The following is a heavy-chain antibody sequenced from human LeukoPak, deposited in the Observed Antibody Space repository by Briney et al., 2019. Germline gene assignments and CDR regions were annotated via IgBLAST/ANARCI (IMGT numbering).Heavy chain of an antibody. CDR3: ARGPSGRRGATTKNWFDP. Sequence: ASVKVSCKASGGTFSSHALNWVRQAPGQGLEWMGAVIPFFSTTHYAQKFQGRVSITADESTNTAYMELSSLRSEDTAVYYCARGPSGRRGATTKNWFDPWGQGTLVTVSS. V-gene: IGHV1-69*13. J-gene: IGHJ5*02. CDR2: VIPFFSTT. D-gene: IGHD1-26*01. CDR1: GGTFSSHA.